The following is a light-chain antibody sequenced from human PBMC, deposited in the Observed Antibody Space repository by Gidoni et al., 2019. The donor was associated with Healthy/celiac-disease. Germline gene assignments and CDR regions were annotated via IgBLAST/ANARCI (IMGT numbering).Light chain of an antibody. CDR3: QQYYSTPGVT. Sequence: DLVMTQSPDALAVSLGERATINCKSSQSILYSSHNKTYLAWYQQKPGQPPKLLIYWASTQESGVPDRFSGSGSVTDFTLTISSLQAEDVAVYYCQQYYSTPGVTFGQGTRLEIK. J-gene: IGKJ5*01. CDR1: QSILYSSHNKTY. CDR2: WAS. V-gene: IGKV4-1*01.